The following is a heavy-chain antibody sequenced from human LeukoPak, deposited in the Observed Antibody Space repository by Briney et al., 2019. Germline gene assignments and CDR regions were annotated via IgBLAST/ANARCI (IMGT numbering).Heavy chain of an antibody. CDR2: IYNSGSKT. CDR1: GFSFSTYS. J-gene: IGHJ4*02. Sequence: GGSLRLSCEASGFSFSTYSMTWVRQGPGKGLEWVSSIYNSGSKTFYADSVKGRFTISRDNSKNMLYLQMNSLRVEDTDIYYCTKDVTPDSGWDLDYWGQGTLVTVSS. V-gene: IGHV3-23*05. CDR3: TKDVTPDSGWDLDY. D-gene: IGHD6-19*01.